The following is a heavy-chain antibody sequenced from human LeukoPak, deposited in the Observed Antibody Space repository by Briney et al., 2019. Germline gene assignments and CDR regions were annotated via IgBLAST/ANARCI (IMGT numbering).Heavy chain of an antibody. V-gene: IGHV3-30*02. CDR1: GFTFSSYG. J-gene: IGHJ3*02. CDR3: AKDRISGYNYGLSAFDI. Sequence: PGGSLRLSCAASGFTFSSYGMNWVRQAPGKGLEWVAFTRYDGSNKYCADSVKGRFTISRDNSKNTLYLQMNSLRAEDTAVYYCAKDRISGYNYGLSAFDIWGQGTTVTVSS. CDR2: TRYDGSNK. D-gene: IGHD5-18*01.